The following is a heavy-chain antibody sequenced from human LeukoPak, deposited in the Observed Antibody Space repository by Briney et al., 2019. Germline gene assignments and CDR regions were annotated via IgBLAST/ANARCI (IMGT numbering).Heavy chain of an antibody. Sequence: ASVKVSCKTSGYTFTDYDINWVRQAPGQGLEWMGYIHPSSGYRESAQKFQGRVTMTRNVSTGTAYMELSSLTSEDTAVYYCARVTSAVRYNWFDPWGQGTLITVSS. V-gene: IGHV1-8*01. CDR1: GYTFTDYD. CDR2: IHPSSGYR. D-gene: IGHD2-2*01. J-gene: IGHJ5*02. CDR3: ARVTSAVRYNWFDP.